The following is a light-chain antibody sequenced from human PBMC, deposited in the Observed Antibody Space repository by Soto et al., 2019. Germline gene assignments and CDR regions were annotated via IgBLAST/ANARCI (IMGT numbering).Light chain of an antibody. J-gene: IGKJ1*01. CDR2: GAS. CDR1: QSVSSSY. Sequence: LSPGERATLSCRASQSVSSSYLAWYQQKPGQAPRLLIYGASSRATGIPDRFSGSGSGTDFTLTISRLEPEDFAVYYCQQYGSSPRTFGQGTKVDNK. V-gene: IGKV3-20*01. CDR3: QQYGSSPRT.